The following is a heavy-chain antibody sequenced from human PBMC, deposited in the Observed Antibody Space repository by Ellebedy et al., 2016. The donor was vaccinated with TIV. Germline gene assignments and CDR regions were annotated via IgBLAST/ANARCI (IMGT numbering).Heavy chain of an antibody. CDR1: GFTFSNYW. J-gene: IGHJ4*02. CDR2: IKQDGSEK. CDR3: ARDQWLGRAYYFDS. Sequence: GGSLRLSCAASGFTFSNYWMSWVPQAPGKGLEWVANIKQDGSEKYYVDSVKGRFSISRDNAKNSLYVQMNSLRDEDTAVYYCARDQWLGRAYYFDSWGQGTLVTVSS. V-gene: IGHV3-7*01. D-gene: IGHD6-19*01.